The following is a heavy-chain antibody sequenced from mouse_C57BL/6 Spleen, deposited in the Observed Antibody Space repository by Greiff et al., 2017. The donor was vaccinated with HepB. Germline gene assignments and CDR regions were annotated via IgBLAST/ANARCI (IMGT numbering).Heavy chain of an antibody. J-gene: IGHJ2*01. CDR3: ARGGGYYVGYFDY. CDR1: GYTFTSYW. CDR2: IYPGSGST. D-gene: IGHD2-3*01. Sequence: VQLKQPGAELVKPGASVKMSCKASGYTFTSYWITWVKQRPGQGLEWIGDIYPGSGSTNYNEKFKSKATLTVDTSSSTAYMQLSSLTSEDSAVYHCARGGGYYVGYFDYWGQGTTLTVSS. V-gene: IGHV1-55*01.